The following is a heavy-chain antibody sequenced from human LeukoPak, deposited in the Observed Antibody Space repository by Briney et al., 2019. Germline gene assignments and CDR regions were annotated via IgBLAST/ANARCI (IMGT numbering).Heavy chain of an antibody. CDR3: AGPERAQDAFDI. CDR2: IYPDDSDT. J-gene: IGHJ3*02. D-gene: IGHD1-26*01. Sequence: GESLKISCKASGYTFTNYWIAWVRQKPGKGLEWMGIIYPDDSDTRYSPSFEGQVSISADESISTAYLQWSSLRASDTAMYYCAGPERAQDAFDIWGRGTMVAVSS. CDR1: GYTFTNYW. V-gene: IGHV5-51*01.